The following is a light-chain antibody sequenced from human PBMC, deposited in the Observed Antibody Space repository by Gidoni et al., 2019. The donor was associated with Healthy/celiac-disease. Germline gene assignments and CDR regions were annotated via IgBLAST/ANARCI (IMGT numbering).Light chain of an antibody. J-gene: IGKJ3*01. CDR2: AAS. Sequence: DIQMTQSPSSLSASVGDRVTITCRASKSISSYLNWYQQKPGKAPKLLIYAASSLQSGVPSRFSGSGSGTDFTLTISSLQPEDFATYYCQQSYSTPPFTFGPGNKVDIK. CDR3: QQSYSTPPFT. CDR1: KSISSY. V-gene: IGKV1-39*01.